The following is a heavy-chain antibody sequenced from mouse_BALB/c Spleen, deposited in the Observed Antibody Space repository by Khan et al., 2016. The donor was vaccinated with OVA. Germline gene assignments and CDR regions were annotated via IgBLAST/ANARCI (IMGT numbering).Heavy chain of an antibody. V-gene: IGHV2-6-7*01. J-gene: IGHJ2*01. CDR2: IWGDGST. Sequence: QVQLKQSGPGLVAPSQSLSITCTVSGFSLTDYGVNWVRQPPGKGLEWLGMIWGDGSTDYNLALKSRLSITRDNSKSQVFLKMNSLQTDDTARYXCAINYYGSSYYFDYWGQGTTLTVSS. CDR3: AINYYGSSYYFDY. CDR1: GFSLTDYG. D-gene: IGHD1-1*01.